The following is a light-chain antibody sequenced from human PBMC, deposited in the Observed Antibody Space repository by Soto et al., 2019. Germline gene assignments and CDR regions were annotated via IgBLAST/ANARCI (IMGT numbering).Light chain of an antibody. CDR3: SSYTSSSPLDV. J-gene: IGLJ1*01. CDR2: DVS. CDR1: SSDVGGYNY. V-gene: IGLV2-14*01. Sequence: QSALTQPASVSGSPGQSITISCTGTSSDVGGYNYVSWYQQHPGKAPKLMIYDVSNQPSGVSNRFSGSKSGNTASLTISGLQAEDEADYYCSSYTSSSPLDVFGTGTKLTVL.